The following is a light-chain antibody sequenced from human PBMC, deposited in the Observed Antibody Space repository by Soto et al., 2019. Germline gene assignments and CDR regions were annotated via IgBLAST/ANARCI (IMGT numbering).Light chain of an antibody. CDR3: QQRRNWPYT. J-gene: IGKJ2*01. Sequence: EIVLTQSPATLSLSPGEGATLSCRASQSVSGYLAWYQQNPGQAPRLLIYDTSNRATGIPARFSGSGSGTDLTRTISSLEAEEWTLYDCQQRRNWPYTFGQGTKLESK. CDR2: DTS. V-gene: IGKV3-11*01. CDR1: QSVSGY.